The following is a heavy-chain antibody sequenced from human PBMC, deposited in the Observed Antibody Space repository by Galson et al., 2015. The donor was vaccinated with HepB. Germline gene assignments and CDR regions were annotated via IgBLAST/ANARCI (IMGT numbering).Heavy chain of an antibody. CDR3: AREELRAGYSSGWFDY. Sequence: SVKVSCKASGYTFTGYYMHWVRQAPGQGLEWMGIINPSGGSTSYAQKFQGRVTMTRDTSTSTVYMEPSSLRSEDTAVYYCAREELRAGYSSGWFDYWGQGTLVTVSS. D-gene: IGHD6-19*01. V-gene: IGHV1-46*03. CDR1: GYTFTGYY. CDR2: INPSGGST. J-gene: IGHJ4*02.